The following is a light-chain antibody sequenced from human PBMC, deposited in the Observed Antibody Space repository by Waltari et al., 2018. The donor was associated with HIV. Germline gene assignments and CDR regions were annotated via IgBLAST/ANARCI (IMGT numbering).Light chain of an antibody. V-gene: IGKV3-11*01. CDR3: QQRSNWPPA. CDR1: QRWSCY. J-gene: IGKJ4*01. Sequence: EIVLTQSPATLSLSPGERDTLSCRASQRWSCYFAWYQQKPGQAPSLLICEGCKRTTCIPARVSGSVSVTDFTLTINSLEPEDFAVYYCQQRSNWPPAFGGGTKVDIK. CDR2: EGC.